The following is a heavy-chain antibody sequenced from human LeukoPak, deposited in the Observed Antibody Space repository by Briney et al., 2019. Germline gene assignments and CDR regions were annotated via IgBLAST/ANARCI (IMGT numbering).Heavy chain of an antibody. D-gene: IGHD1-1*01. Sequence: SETLSLTCNVSGASISSYYWSWIRQPPGKGLEWIGSIYYSGSSYYNPSLKSRVTISLDTSKNQFSLKLSSVTAADTAVYYCARATRYPSYYMDVWGKGTTVTVSS. CDR3: ARATRYPSYYMDV. CDR2: IYYSGSS. J-gene: IGHJ6*03. V-gene: IGHV4-59*12. CDR1: GASISSYY.